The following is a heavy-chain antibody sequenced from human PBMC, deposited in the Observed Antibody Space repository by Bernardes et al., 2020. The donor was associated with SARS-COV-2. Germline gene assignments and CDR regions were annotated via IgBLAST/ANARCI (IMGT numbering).Heavy chain of an antibody. Sequence: GESLKISCKGSGYTFSDYWIAWVRQMPGKGLEWMGIIYPGDSDTRYSPSFQGQVTISADKSISTAYVNWSRLKASDTAMYYCARLGTLGVPGERTNYGMDVWGQGTTVTVSS. V-gene: IGHV5-51*01. CDR3: ARLGTLGVPGERTNYGMDV. CDR1: GYTFSDYW. J-gene: IGHJ6*02. D-gene: IGHD7-27*01. CDR2: IYPGDSDT.